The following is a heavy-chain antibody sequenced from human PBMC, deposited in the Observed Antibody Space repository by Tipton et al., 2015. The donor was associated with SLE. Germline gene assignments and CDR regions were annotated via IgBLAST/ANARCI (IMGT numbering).Heavy chain of an antibody. D-gene: IGHD3-3*01. V-gene: IGHV4-34*01. CDR1: GGSFSGYY. Sequence: TLSLTCAVYGGSFSGYYWSWIRQPPGKGLEWIGEINHSGSTNYNPSLKSRGTISVDTSKNQFSLKLSSVTAADTAVYYCARGRSDQLYDCWSGNYLAYYMDVWGKGTTGTVSS. CDR3: ARGRSDQLYDCWSGNYLAYYMDV. J-gene: IGHJ6*03. CDR2: INHSGST.